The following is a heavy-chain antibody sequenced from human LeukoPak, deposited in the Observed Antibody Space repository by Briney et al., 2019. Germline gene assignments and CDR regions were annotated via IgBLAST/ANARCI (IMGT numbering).Heavy chain of an antibody. Sequence: GASVKVSCKASGYTFTGYYMHWVRQAPGQGLEWMGWINPNSGGTNYAQKFQGRVTMTRDTSISTAYMELSRLRSDDTAVYYCARVRGGVGIAAAGLDYWGQGTLVTVSS. V-gene: IGHV1-2*02. CDR2: INPNSGGT. D-gene: IGHD6-13*01. CDR3: ARVRGGVGIAAAGLDY. CDR1: GYTFTGYY. J-gene: IGHJ4*02.